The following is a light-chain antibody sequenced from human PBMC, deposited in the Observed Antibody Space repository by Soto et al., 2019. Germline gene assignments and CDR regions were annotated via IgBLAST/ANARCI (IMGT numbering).Light chain of an antibody. CDR1: QNVRGY. J-gene: IGKJ1*01. Sequence: EILLTQSPVTLSLSPWERATLSCRASQNVRGYLAWYQQKPGQAPRLLIYDASNRATGIPARFSGSGSGTDFTLTISSLEPEDFAVYYCQQRSNWPWTFGQGTKV. CDR3: QQRSNWPWT. V-gene: IGKV3-11*01. CDR2: DAS.